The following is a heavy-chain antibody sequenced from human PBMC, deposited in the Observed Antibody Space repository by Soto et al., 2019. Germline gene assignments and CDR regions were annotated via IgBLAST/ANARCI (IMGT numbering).Heavy chain of an antibody. J-gene: IGHJ4*02. Sequence: SETLSLTCAVYGGYFSGYYWSWIRQPPGKGLEWIGEINHSGSTNYNPSLKSRVTISVDTSKNQFSLKLSSVTAADTAVYYCARVGYSYGYTLDYWGQGTLVTVSS. CDR1: GGYFSGYY. CDR2: INHSGST. D-gene: IGHD5-18*01. V-gene: IGHV4-34*01. CDR3: ARVGYSYGYTLDY.